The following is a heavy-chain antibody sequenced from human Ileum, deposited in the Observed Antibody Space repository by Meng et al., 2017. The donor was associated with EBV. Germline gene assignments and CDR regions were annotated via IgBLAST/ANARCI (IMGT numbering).Heavy chain of an antibody. CDR3: ARVLDGSSPGYVY. Sequence: PEVLLYLSCAASGVSCCGYCVRVAGQATGKGLVWGSRIPRAGSSTTYADSVKGRFTISRDNAKNTLYLQMNSLRAEDTGVYYCARVLDGSSPGYVYWGQGTLVTVSS. V-gene: IGHV3-74*01. J-gene: IGHJ4*02. CDR2: IPRAGSST. CDR1: GVSCCGYC. D-gene: IGHD6-6*01.